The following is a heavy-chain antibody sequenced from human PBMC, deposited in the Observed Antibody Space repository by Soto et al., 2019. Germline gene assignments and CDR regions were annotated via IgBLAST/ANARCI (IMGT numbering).Heavy chain of an antibody. Sequence: ASVKVSCKASGGTFSSYAISWVRQAPGQGLEWMGGISASIGTTNYAQKLQGRVTMTTDKSTSTAYMELRSLRSDDTAVYYCARDTVWNWFDPWGQGTLVTVS. CDR2: ISASIGTT. D-gene: IGHD4-4*01. CDR3: ARDTVWNWFDP. CDR1: GGTFSSYA. V-gene: IGHV1-18*01. J-gene: IGHJ5*02.